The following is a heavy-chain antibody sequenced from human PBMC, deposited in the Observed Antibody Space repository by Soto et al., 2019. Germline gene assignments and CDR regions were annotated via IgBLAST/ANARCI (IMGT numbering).Heavy chain of an antibody. J-gene: IGHJ4*02. D-gene: IGHD2-2*02. CDR2: ISSSGDT. Sequence: QVQLVESGGGLVKPGGSLRLSCAASGFTFSDYYMSWIRQAPGKGLEWVSYISSSGDTDYADSVKGRFTISRDNAKNSLPLQMIGLRAEDTAVYYWARHCTLTCVNCYSAYWGQGTLVTVSS. CDR3: ARHCTLTCVNCYSAY. V-gene: IGHV3-11*01. CDR1: GFTFSDYY.